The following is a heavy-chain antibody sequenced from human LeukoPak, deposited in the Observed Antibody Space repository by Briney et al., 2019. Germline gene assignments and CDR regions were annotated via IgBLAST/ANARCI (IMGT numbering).Heavy chain of an antibody. CDR1: GFTFSNYA. CDR2: ISDSGDST. J-gene: IGHJ6*03. D-gene: IGHD6-13*01. CDR3: ARDGVAAAGNYYYYYMDV. V-gene: IGHV3-23*01. Sequence: GGSLRLSCAASGFTFSNYAMSWVRQAPGKGLEWISTISDSGDSTYYADSVKGRFTISRDNSKNTLYLQMNSLRAEDTAVYYCARDGVAAAGNYYYYYMDVWGKGTTVTVSS.